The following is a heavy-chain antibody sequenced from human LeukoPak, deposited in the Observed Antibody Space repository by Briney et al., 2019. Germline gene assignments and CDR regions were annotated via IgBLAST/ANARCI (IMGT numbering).Heavy chain of an antibody. CDR3: ARDHMDV. CDR2: IYVDGST. V-gene: IGHV3-53*01. J-gene: IGHJ6*03. CDR1: GFTFSTYS. Sequence: GGSLRLSCAASGFTFSTYSMNWVRQAPGKGLEWVSVIYVDGSTYYADSVKGRFSISRDNSKNTLSLQMNSLRAEDTAVYYCARDHMDVWGKGTTVTVSS.